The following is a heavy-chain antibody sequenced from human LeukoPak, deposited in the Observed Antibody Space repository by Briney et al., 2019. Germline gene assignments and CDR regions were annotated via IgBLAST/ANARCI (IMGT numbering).Heavy chain of an antibody. J-gene: IGHJ4*02. D-gene: IGHD2-2*01. CDR2: IYTSGST. CDR1: GGSISSGSYY. CDR3: ARGKRNIVVVPAAQSSIDY. V-gene: IGHV4-61*02. Sequence: SETLSLTCTVSGGSISSGSYYWSWIRQPAGKGLEWIGRIYTSGSTNYNPSLKSRVTISVDTSKNQFSLKLSSVTAADTAVYYCARGKRNIVVVPAAQSSIDYWGQGTLVTVSS.